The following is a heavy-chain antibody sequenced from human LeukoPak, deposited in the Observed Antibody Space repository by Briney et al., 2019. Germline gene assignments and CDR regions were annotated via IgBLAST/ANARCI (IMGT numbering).Heavy chain of an antibody. CDR1: GDSVSSNSHY. CDR2: IYTSGST. J-gene: IGHJ4*02. CDR3: AREGIAAADLDY. D-gene: IGHD6-13*01. Sequence: SQTLSLTCTVSGDSVSSNSHYWNWIRQPAGKGLEWIGRIYTSGSTNYNPSLESRVTISVDTSKNQFSLKLTSVTAADTAVYYCAREGIAAADLDYWGQGTLVTVSS. V-gene: IGHV4-61*02.